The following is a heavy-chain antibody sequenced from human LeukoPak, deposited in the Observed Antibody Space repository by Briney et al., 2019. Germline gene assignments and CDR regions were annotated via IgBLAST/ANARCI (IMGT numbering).Heavy chain of an antibody. CDR1: GGSTSSYY. V-gene: IGHV4-59*01. CDR2: IYYSGST. CDR3: ARGEQLYLAYFDY. Sequence: PSETLSLTCTVSGGSTSSYYWSWIRQPPGKGLEWIGYIYYSGSTNYNPSLKSRVTISIDTSKTQFSLKLSSVTAADTAVYYCARGEQLYLAYFDYWGQGTPVTVSS. J-gene: IGHJ4*02. D-gene: IGHD1-26*01.